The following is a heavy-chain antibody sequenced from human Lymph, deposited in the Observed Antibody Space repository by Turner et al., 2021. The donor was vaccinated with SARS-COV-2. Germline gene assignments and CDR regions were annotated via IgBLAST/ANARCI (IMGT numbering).Heavy chain of an antibody. D-gene: IGHD3-10*01. CDR2: IIPILRIA. Sequence: QVQLVQSGAEVKKPGSSVKVSCKASGGTFSSYAISWVRQAPGQGREWMGGIIPILRIATYAQKFQGRVTITADNATSTAYRERSSLRSEDTAVFYCARVVGGFGELGYYYYYGMDVWGQGTTVTVSS. CDR1: GGTFSSYA. V-gene: IGHV1-69*10. J-gene: IGHJ6*02. CDR3: ARVVGGFGELGYYYYYGMDV.